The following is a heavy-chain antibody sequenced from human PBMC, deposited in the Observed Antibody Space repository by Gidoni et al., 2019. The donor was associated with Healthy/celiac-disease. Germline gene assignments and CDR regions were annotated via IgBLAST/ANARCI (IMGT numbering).Heavy chain of an antibody. Sequence: QVQLQESGPGLVKPSETLSLTCTVSGGSISSYYWSWIRQPPGKGLEWIGYIYYSGSTNYNPSLKSRVTISVDTSKNQCSLKLSSVTAADTAVYYCARDYSSGWHSRWFDPWGQGTLVTVSS. V-gene: IGHV4-59*01. D-gene: IGHD6-19*01. J-gene: IGHJ5*02. CDR1: GGSISSYY. CDR2: IYYSGST. CDR3: ARDYSSGWHSRWFDP.